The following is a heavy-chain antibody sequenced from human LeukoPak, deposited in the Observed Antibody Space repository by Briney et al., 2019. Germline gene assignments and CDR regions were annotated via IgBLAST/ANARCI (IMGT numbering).Heavy chain of an antibody. CDR1: GGSISSGNYY. V-gene: IGHV4-30-4*01. CDR2: IYYSGST. Sequence: SETLSLTYTVSGGSISSGNYYWSWIRQPPGKGLEWIGYIYYSGSTYYNSSLKSRVTISVDTSKNQFSLKLTSVTVADTAVYYCARWEVRLNAFEMWGQGTMVTVSS. J-gene: IGHJ3*02. D-gene: IGHD3-10*01. CDR3: ARWEVRLNAFEM.